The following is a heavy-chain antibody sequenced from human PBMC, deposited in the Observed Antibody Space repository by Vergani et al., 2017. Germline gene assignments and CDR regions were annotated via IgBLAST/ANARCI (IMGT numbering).Heavy chain of an antibody. Sequence: QLQLQESGPGLVKPSETVSLTCTVSGGSMKNNFYYWGWIRQPPGKGLEWIGSVSSSGSTYYNPSLQSRVTISVDTSKNQFSVKLSSVTAADSAVYYCARLSYYFDSSGHYTTYYFDDWGQVTLVTVSS. CDR3: ARLSYYFDSSGHYTTYYFDD. V-gene: IGHV4-39*01. CDR1: GGSMKNNFYY. CDR2: VSSSGST. D-gene: IGHD3-22*01. J-gene: IGHJ4*02.